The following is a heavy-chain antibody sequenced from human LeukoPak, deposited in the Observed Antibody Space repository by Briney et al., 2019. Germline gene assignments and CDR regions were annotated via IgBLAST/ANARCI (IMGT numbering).Heavy chain of an antibody. Sequence: GGSLRLSCAASGFTFSSYAMHWVRQAPGKGLEWVAVIWYDGRNKYYADSVKGRFTISRDNSKNTLYLQMNSLRAEDTAVYYCARSDIVVVTAPFDYWGQGTLVTVSS. J-gene: IGHJ4*02. V-gene: IGHV3-33*08. CDR2: IWYDGRNK. D-gene: IGHD2-21*02. CDR1: GFTFSSYA. CDR3: ARSDIVVVTAPFDY.